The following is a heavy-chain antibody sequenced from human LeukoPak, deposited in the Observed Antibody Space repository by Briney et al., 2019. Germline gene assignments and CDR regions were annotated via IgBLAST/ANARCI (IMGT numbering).Heavy chain of an antibody. V-gene: IGHV4-39*01. J-gene: IGHJ6*03. Sequence: SETLSLTCTVSGGSIRSSSYYWGWIRQPPGKGLEWIGSIYYSGSTYYNPSLKSRVAISVDTSKNQFSLRLSSVTAADTAVYYCARVSGQFYFYYYMDVWGKGTTVTISS. CDR2: IYYSGST. D-gene: IGHD6-19*01. CDR3: ARVSGQFYFYYYMDV. CDR1: GGSIRSSSYY.